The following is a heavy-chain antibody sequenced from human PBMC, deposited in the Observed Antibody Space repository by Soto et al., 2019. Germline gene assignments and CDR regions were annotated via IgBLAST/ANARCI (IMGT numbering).Heavy chain of an antibody. CDR3: ARGGAYTAMVTGEFDY. J-gene: IGHJ4*02. CDR1: GGSFSGYH. CDR2: INHSGST. D-gene: IGHD5-18*01. V-gene: IGHV4-34*01. Sequence: QVQLQQWGAGLLKPSETLSLTCAVYGGSFSGYHWSWIRQPPGKGLEWIGEINHSGSTNYNPSLKSRVTISVDTSKNQFSLKLSSVTAADTAVYYCARGGAYTAMVTGEFDYWGQGTLVTVSS.